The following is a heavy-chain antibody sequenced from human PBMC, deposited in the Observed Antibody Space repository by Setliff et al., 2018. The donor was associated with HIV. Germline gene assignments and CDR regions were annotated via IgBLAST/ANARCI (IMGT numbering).Heavy chain of an antibody. CDR1: GYTFTSYY. J-gene: IGHJ4*02. CDR2: INPSGGST. Sequence: ASVKVSCKASGYTFTSYYMHWVRQAPGQGLEWMGIINPSGGSTSYAQKFQGRVTMTRDTSTSTVYMELSSLRSEDTAVYYCARSILTGYYTFGADYWGKGTLVTVSS. V-gene: IGHV1-46*01. D-gene: IGHD3-9*01. CDR3: ARSILTGYYTFGADY.